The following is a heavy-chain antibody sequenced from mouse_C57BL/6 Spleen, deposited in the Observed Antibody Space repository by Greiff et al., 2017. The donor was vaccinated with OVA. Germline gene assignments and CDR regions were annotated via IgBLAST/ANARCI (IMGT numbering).Heavy chain of an antibody. CDR3: ARGDWDNY. CDR2: INPSTGGT. Sequence: VQLKQSGPELVKPGASVKISCKASGYSFTGYYMNWVKQSPEKSLEWIGEINPSTGGTTYNQKFKAKATLTVDKSSSTAYMQLKSLTSEDSAVYYCARGDWDNYWGQGTTLTVSS. V-gene: IGHV1-42*01. D-gene: IGHD4-1*01. CDR1: GYSFTGYY. J-gene: IGHJ2*01.